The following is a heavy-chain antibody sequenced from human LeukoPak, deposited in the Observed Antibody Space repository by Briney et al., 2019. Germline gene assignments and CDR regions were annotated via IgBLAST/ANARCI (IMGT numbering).Heavy chain of an antibody. CDR1: GYTFTVYY. CDR3: ARDLGPPYYYGGWFDP. J-gene: IGHJ5*02. Sequence: ALVKVSCKASGYTFTVYYMHWVRQAPGQGLEWMGWINPNSGGTNYAQKFQGRVTMTRDTSISTAYMELSRLRSDDTAVYYCARDLGPPYYYGGWFDPWGQGTLVTVSS. V-gene: IGHV1-2*02. D-gene: IGHD3-10*01. CDR2: INPNSGGT.